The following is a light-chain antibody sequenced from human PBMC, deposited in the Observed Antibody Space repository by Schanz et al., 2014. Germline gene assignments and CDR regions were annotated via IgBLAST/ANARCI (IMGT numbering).Light chain of an antibody. CDR1: SSDVGGYNY. J-gene: IGLJ3*02. CDR2: EDT. CDR3: AAWDDSLNGWV. V-gene: IGLV2-8*01. Sequence: QSALTQPPSASGSPGQSVTISCTGTSSDVGGYNYVSWYQQHPGKAPKLMIYEDTKRPSGVPDRFSGSKSGNTASLTVSGLQAEDEADYYCAAWDDSLNGWVFGGGTKVTVL.